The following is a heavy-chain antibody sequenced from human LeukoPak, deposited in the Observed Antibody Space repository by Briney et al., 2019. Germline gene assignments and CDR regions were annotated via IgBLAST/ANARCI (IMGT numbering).Heavy chain of an antibody. V-gene: IGHV1-69*13. CDR2: IIPIFGTP. CDR3: ARGWLAESMVVTPYNY. Sequence: ASVKVSCKASGGSFSSYAINWVRQAPGQGLEWMGGIIPIFGTPNYAQKFQDRVTITAVESMSTVYMELGSLRSEDTAVYYCARGWLAESMVVTPYNYWGQGTLVTVSS. D-gene: IGHD4-23*01. J-gene: IGHJ4*02. CDR1: GGSFSSYA.